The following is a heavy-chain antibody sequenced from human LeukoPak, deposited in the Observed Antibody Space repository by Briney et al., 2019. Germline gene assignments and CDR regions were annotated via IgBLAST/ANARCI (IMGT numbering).Heavy chain of an antibody. Sequence: ASVKVSCKASGYTFSNYAMNWVRQAPGQGLEFMGWINTYNGNPTYAQAFTGRFVFSVDTSVSTAYLQISSLKTEDTAVYYCARARNLNDILTGYPDAFDIWGQGTMVTVSS. J-gene: IGHJ3*02. CDR3: ARARNLNDILTGYPDAFDI. CDR1: GYTFSNYA. CDR2: INTYNGNP. D-gene: IGHD3-9*01. V-gene: IGHV7-4-1*02.